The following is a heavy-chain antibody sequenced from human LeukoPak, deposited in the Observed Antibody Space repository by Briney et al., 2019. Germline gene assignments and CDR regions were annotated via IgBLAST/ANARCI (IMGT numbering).Heavy chain of an antibody. CDR1: GYTFTSYD. J-gene: IGHJ6*03. CDR2: MNPNSGNT. CDR3: ARGLGYCSSTSCYTLPSYYYYYYMDV. Sequence: GASVKVSCKASGYTFTSYDINWVRQATGQGLEWMGWMNPNSGNTGYAQKFQGRVTMTRNTSISTAYMELSSLRSEDTAVYYCARGLGYCSSTSCYTLPSYYYYYYMDVWGKGTTVTVSS. D-gene: IGHD2-2*02. V-gene: IGHV1-8*01.